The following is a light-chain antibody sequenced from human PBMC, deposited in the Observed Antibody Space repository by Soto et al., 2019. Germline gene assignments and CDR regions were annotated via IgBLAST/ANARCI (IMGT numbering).Light chain of an antibody. Sequence: DIQMTQSPSSLSASVGDRFTITCRASQSISSYLNWYQQKPGKXPKXXIYAASSLQSGVPSRFSGSGSGTELTITISSLQPEDFETYYCQQLSSYPITFGQGTRLEIK. J-gene: IGKJ5*01. CDR1: QSISSY. CDR2: AAS. CDR3: QQLSSYPIT. V-gene: IGKV1-39*01.